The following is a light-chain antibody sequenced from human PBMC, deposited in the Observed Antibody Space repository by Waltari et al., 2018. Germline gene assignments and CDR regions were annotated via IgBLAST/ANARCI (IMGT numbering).Light chain of an antibody. CDR2: GAS. CDR1: QSVGRT. Sequence: EIVLTQSPGTLSLSPEERATLYCRASQSVGRTLAWYQQKPGQAPRLLIYGASSRATDIPDRFSGSGSGTDFSLTINRLEPEDFAVYFCQHYVRLPATFGQGTKVEIK. CDR3: QHYVRLPAT. J-gene: IGKJ1*01. V-gene: IGKV3-20*01.